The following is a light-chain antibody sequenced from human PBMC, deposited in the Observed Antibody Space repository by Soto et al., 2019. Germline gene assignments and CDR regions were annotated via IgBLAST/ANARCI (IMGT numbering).Light chain of an antibody. J-gene: IGKJ1*01. CDR2: DAS. CDR1: QSVSSSY. Sequence: ETVLTQSPGTLSLSPGERATLSCRASQSVSSSYLAWYQQKPGQAPRLLLYDASSRATGIPDRLSGSGSGTDFTLTIGRLEPEDFAVYYCQQYVRSPPSWTFGQGTKVEIK. CDR3: QQYVRSPPSWT. V-gene: IGKV3-20*01.